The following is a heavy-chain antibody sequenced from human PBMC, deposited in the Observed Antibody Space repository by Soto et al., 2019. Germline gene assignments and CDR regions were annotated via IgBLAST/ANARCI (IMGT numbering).Heavy chain of an antibody. CDR2: IYDRGST. CDR3: ARANRAYSSSWAQQGYYFDY. CDR1: GDSVSSSCFY. J-gene: IGHJ4*02. D-gene: IGHD6-13*01. Sequence: SETLSLTCSVSGDSVSSSCFYWGWIRQPPGQGLVGIGSIYDRGSTYYSPSVKSRVTISVDTSKNQFSLKLSSVTAADTAVYYCARANRAYSSSWAQQGYYFDYWGQGTLVIVSS. V-gene: IGHV4-39*01.